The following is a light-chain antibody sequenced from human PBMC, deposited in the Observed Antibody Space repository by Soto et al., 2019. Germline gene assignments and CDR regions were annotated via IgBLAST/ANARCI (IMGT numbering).Light chain of an antibody. J-gene: IGLJ1*01. CDR2: GNS. Sequence: SELPHPGSVCGSPGQRVTIYCTGSSSNIGAGYDVHWYQQLPGTAPKLLIYGNSNRPSGVPDRFSGSKSGTSASLAITGLQAEDEADYYCQSYDSSLGLYVFGTGTKVTVL. CDR3: QSYDSSLGLYV. V-gene: IGLV1-40*01. CDR1: SSNIGAGYD.